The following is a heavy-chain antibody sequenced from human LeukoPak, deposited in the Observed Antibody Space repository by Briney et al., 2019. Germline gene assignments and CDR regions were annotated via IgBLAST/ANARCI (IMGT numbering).Heavy chain of an antibody. Sequence: GGSLRLSCAASGFTFSSYGMHWVRQAPGKGLEWVAVISYDGSNKYYADSVKGRFTISRDNSKNTLYLEMNSLRAEDTAVYYCAKVMMRTAMGWTAFDYWGQGTLVTVSS. CDR2: ISYDGSNK. CDR1: GFTFSSYG. CDR3: AKVMMRTAMGWTAFDY. V-gene: IGHV3-30*18. D-gene: IGHD5-18*01. J-gene: IGHJ4*02.